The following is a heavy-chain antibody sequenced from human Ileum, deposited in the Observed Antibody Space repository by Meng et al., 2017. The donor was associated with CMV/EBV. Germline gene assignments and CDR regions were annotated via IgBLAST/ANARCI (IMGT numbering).Heavy chain of an antibody. CDR3: SSLGDY. CDR2: VRSDGSNK. D-gene: IGHD3-16*01. CDR1: GLTFSSYG. J-gene: IGHJ4*02. Sequence: VQVVESGGGVVQPGGALRLSCAVSGLTFSSYGMHWVRQAPGKGLEWVAFVRSDGSNKYYADSVKGRFTISRDNSENTLFLQMNSLRADDTAVYYCSSLGDYWGQGTLVTVSS. V-gene: IGHV3-30*02.